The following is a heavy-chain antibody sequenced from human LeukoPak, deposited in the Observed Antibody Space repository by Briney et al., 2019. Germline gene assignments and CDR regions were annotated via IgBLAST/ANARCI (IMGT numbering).Heavy chain of an antibody. J-gene: IGHJ4*02. D-gene: IGHD3-10*01. CDR3: ARDSSGSYSHFDY. V-gene: IGHV1-3*01. CDR1: GYTFTSYA. CDR2: INAGNDNT. Sequence: ASVKVSCKASGYTFTSYAMHWVRQAPGQRLEWMGWINAGNDNTKYSQKFQGRVTITRDTSASTAYMELSSLRSEDTAVYYCARDSSGSYSHFDYWGQGTLVTVSS.